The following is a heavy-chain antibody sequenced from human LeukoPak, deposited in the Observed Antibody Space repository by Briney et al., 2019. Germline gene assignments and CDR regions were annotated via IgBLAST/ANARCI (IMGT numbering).Heavy chain of an antibody. J-gene: IGHJ3*02. V-gene: IGHV3-7*01. D-gene: IGHD2-15*01. CDR3: AREDMWAFDI. CDR2: IKPEGSEK. Sequence: PGGSLRLSCAASGFIFSHYWMSWVRQAPGRGLEWVANIKPEGSEKDYVDFVKGRFPISRDNAKNSLYLQMDSLRAEDTAVYFCAREDMWAFDIWGQGTMVTVSS. CDR1: GFIFSHYW.